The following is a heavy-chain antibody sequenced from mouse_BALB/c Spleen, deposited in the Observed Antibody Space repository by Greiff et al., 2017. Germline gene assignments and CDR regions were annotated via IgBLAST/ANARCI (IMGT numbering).Heavy chain of an antibody. CDR1: GFNIKDTY. Sequence: VQLQQSGAELVKPGASVKLSCTASGFNIKDTYMHWVKQRPEQGLEWIGRIDPANGNTKYDPKFQGKATITADTSSNTAYLQLSSLTSEDTAVYYCARIYYDYGGAMDYWGQGTSVTVSS. CDR3: ARIYYDYGGAMDY. D-gene: IGHD2-4*01. CDR2: IDPANGNT. J-gene: IGHJ4*01. V-gene: IGHV14-3*02.